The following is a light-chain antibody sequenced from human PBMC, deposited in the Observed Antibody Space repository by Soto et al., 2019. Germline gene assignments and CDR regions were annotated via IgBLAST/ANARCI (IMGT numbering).Light chain of an antibody. J-gene: IGLJ1*01. V-gene: IGLV2-14*01. Sequence: QSALTQPASVSGSPGQSITISCTGTSSDVGLYDYVSWYQQHPGKAPQLMIYAVSNRPSGVSNRFSASKSGNTASLFISGLQAEDEAAYYCSSYTSDSSYVFGSGTKLTVL. CDR3: SSYTSDSSYV. CDR2: AVS. CDR1: SSDVGLYDY.